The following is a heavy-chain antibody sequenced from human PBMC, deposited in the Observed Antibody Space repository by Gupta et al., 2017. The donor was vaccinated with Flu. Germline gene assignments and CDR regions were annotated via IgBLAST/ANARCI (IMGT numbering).Heavy chain of an antibody. CDR2: ISAYNGNT. V-gene: IGHV1-18*01. CDR3: ARDQLSMTTVTTTGH. CDR1: GYTFTSYG. J-gene: IGHJ4*02. D-gene: IGHD4-17*01. Sequence: QVQLVQSGAEVKKPGASVKVSCKASGYTFTSYGISWVRPAPGQGLEWMRWISAYNGNTNYAQKLQGRVTMTTDTSTSTAYMELRSLRSDDTAVYYCARDQLSMTTVTTTGHWGQGTLVTVSS.